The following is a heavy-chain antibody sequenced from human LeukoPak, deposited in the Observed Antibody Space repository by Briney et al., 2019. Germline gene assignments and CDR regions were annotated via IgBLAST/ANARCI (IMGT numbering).Heavy chain of an antibody. V-gene: IGHV1-2*02. D-gene: IGHD3-10*01. CDR1: GYTFTGYY. J-gene: IGHJ3*02. CDR2: INPNSGGT. CDR3: ARLKTKYYGHPLAFDI. Sequence: GALVKVSCKASGYTFTGYYMHWVRQAPGQGLEWMGWINPNSGGTNYAQKLQGRVTMTTDTSTSTAYMELRSLRSDDTAVYYCARLKTKYYGHPLAFDIWGQGTMVTVSS.